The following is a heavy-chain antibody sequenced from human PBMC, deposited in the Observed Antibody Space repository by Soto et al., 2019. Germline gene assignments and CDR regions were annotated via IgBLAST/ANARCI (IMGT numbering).Heavy chain of an antibody. CDR3: ARGGIVVVPAAIRSYWFDS. Sequence: ASVKVSCKASGYTFTGYYMHWVRQAPGQGLEWMGWINPNSGGTNYAQKFQGWVTMTRDTSISTAYMELSRLRSDDTAVYYCARGGIVVVPAAIRSYWFDSWGQGTLVTFSS. D-gene: IGHD2-2*01. J-gene: IGHJ5*01. CDR2: INPNSGGT. CDR1: GYTFTGYY. V-gene: IGHV1-2*04.